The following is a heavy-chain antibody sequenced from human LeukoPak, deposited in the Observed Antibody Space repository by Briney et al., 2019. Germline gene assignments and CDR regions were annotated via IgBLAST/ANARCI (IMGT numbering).Heavy chain of an antibody. J-gene: IGHJ4*02. D-gene: IGHD3-16*01. CDR1: GFTFSNYW. CDR2: INKDGSEE. Sequence: GGSLRLSCAASGFTFSNYWMSWVRQAPGKGLEWVTDINKDGSEECYVDSVKGRFSISRDNAKNSLYLQMNSLRVEDTAVYYCARDGDFDFWGQGIQVTVSS. V-gene: IGHV3-7*01. CDR3: ARDGDFDF.